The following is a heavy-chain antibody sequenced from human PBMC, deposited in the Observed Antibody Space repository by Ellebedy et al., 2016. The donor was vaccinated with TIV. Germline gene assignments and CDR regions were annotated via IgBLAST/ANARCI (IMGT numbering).Heavy chain of an antibody. V-gene: IGHV3-30*03. CDR3: ARGGSSGSSDY. Sequence: GESLKISXVASGFTFRSHGIYWVRQAPGKGLEWVAVLSSDGSNKYYADSVKGRFTISRDNSKNTLYLQMNSLRTDNMAVYYCARGGSSGSSDYWGQGALVTVHS. CDR2: LSSDGSNK. CDR1: GFTFRSHG. D-gene: IGHD3-10*01. J-gene: IGHJ4*02.